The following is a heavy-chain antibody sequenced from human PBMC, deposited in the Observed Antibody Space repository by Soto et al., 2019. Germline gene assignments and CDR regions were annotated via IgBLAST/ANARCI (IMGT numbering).Heavy chain of an antibody. Sequence: QVQLQESGPGLVKPSQTLSLTCAVSGASIRSSDYYWRWIRQPPGKGLEWIGYIYFSGSNYYNPSLKSRVTISEDTSNNHFSLRLSSVTAADPAVYYCARGLYGYYAFDHWGQGALVTVSS. CDR1: GASIRSSDYY. V-gene: IGHV4-30-4*01. D-gene: IGHD4-17*01. CDR3: ARGLYGYYAFDH. J-gene: IGHJ4*02. CDR2: IYFSGSN.